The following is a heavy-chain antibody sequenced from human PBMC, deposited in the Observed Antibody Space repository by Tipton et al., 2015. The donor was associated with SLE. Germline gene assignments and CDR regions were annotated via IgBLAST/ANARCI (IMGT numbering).Heavy chain of an antibody. CDR1: GFTFSSYW. Sequence: GSLRLSCAASGFTFSSYWMHWVRQAPGKGLVWVSRSNSDGSSTSYADSVKGRFTISRDNAKNTLYLQMNSLRADDTAVYYCARASSGGFDYWGQGTLVTVSS. CDR2: SNSDGSST. V-gene: IGHV3-74*01. D-gene: IGHD6-19*01. CDR3: ARASSGGFDY. J-gene: IGHJ4*02.